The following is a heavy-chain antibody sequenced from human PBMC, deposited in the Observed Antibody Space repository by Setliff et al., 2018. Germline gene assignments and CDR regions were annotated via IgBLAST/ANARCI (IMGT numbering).Heavy chain of an antibody. J-gene: IGHJ2*01. CDR3: ASGRRDSYNFADWYFDL. V-gene: IGHV4-61*02. Sequence: SETLSLPCTLSGGSISSGNHFWSWIRQPAGKGLEWIGRIYTSGSPKYIPSLKSRVTMSVDTSKNQFSLRLDSVTAADTAVYYCASGRRDSYNFADWYFDLWGPGTLVTVSS. CDR2: IYTSGSP. D-gene: IGHD1-1*01. CDR1: GGSISSGNHF.